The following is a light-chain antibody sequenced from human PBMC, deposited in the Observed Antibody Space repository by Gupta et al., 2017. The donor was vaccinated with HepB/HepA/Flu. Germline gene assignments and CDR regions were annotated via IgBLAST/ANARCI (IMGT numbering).Light chain of an antibody. Sequence: EFVLTQSPATLSLSPGEGATLSCRTSQSVSTYLAWYQQKPGQAPRLLIYDSFNRATGIPARFSGSGAGTDFTLTISSLEPEDFAVYFCQQRSNWPLTFGGGTKVEI. V-gene: IGKV3-11*01. J-gene: IGKJ4*01. CDR2: DSF. CDR3: QQRSNWPLT. CDR1: QSVSTY.